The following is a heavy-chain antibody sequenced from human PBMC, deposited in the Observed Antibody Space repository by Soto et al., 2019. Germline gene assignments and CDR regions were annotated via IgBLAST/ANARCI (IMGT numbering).Heavy chain of an antibody. V-gene: IGHV3-30*18. CDR2: ISYDGSNK. CDR1: GFSFSTYG. CDR3: AKEFSSGYYYVFDY. D-gene: IGHD3-22*01. Sequence: QVQLVESGGGVVQPGRSLRLSCAASGFSFSTYGMHWVRQAPGKGLEWVAVISYDGSNKYYADSVKGRLTISRDNSKNTLYLQMSTLRPDDTAVYYCAKEFSSGYYYVFDYWGQGTLVTVSS. J-gene: IGHJ4*02.